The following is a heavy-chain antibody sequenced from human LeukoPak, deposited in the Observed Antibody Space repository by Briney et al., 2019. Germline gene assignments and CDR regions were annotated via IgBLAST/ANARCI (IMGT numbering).Heavy chain of an antibody. CDR3: ARGLNYYGSGSLFDY. V-gene: IGHV3-30-3*01. J-gene: IGHJ4*02. CDR1: GFTFSSYA. D-gene: IGHD3-10*01. Sequence: GGSLRLSCAASGFTFSSYAMHWVRQAPGKGLEWVAVISYDGSNKYYADSVKGRFTISRDNSKNTLYLQMNSLRAEDTAVYYCARGLNYYGSGSLFDYWGQGTLVTVSS. CDR2: ISYDGSNK.